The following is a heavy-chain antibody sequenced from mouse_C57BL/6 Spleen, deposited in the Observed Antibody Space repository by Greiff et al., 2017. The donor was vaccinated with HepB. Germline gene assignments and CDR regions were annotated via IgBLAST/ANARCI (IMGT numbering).Heavy chain of an antibody. J-gene: IGHJ4*01. V-gene: IGHV1-72*01. CDR1: GYTFTSYW. CDR3: ARVDYGYDEGFYAMDY. Sequence: QVQLQQSGAELVKPGASVKLSCKASGYTFTSYWMHWVKQRPGRGLEWIGRIDPNSGGTKYNEKFKSKATLTVDKPSSTAYMQLSSLTSEDSAVYYCARVDYGYDEGFYAMDYWGQGTSVTVSS. D-gene: IGHD2-2*01. CDR2: IDPNSGGT.